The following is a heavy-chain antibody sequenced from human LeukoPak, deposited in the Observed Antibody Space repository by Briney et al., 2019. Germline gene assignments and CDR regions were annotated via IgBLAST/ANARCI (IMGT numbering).Heavy chain of an antibody. CDR1: GYTFTGYY. CDR3: ARDLDYYGSGSYGD. V-gene: IGHV1-2*06. Sequence: ASVKVSCKASGYTFTGYYMHWVRQAPGQGLEWMGRINPSSGGTNYAQKFQGRVTMTRDTSISTAYMELSRLRSDDTAVYYCARDLDYYGSGSYGDWGQGTLVTVSS. D-gene: IGHD3-10*01. J-gene: IGHJ4*02. CDR2: INPSSGGT.